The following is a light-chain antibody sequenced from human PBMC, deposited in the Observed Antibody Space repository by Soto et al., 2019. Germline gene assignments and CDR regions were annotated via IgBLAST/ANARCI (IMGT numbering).Light chain of an antibody. Sequence: EVVMTQCPGTLSLSPEERATLSCRASQSVSSSYLAWYQQRPGQAPSLLIYAASTRATGIPARFGGSGSATEFTLTISSLQSEDFAVYYCQQYSQWPLTFGGGTKVDIK. CDR2: AAS. J-gene: IGKJ4*01. CDR3: QQYSQWPLT. CDR1: QSVSSSY. V-gene: IGKV3-15*01.